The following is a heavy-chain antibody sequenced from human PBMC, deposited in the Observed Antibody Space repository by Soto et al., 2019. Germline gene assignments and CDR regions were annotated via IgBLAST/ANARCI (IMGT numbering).Heavy chain of an antibody. J-gene: IGHJ4*02. Sequence: EVQLVESGGGLVQPGGSLRLSCAASGFTFSSYNINWVRQAPGKGLEWVSYISSSSSTIYYADSVKGRFTISRDNAKNPLYLQMNSLRAEDTAVYYFARSSQWLVGGLDYWGQGTLVTVSS. V-gene: IGHV3-48*01. CDR1: GFTFSSYN. D-gene: IGHD6-19*01. CDR2: ISSSSSTI. CDR3: ARSSQWLVGGLDY.